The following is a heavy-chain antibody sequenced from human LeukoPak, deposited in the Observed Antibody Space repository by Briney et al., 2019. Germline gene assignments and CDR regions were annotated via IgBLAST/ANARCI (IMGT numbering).Heavy chain of an antibody. CDR1: GFTFSSYW. CDR2: INSDGSST. CDR3: ARGAVAGPIDY. D-gene: IGHD6-19*01. Sequence: GGSLRLSCAASGFTFSSYWMHWVRQAPGKGPVWVSRINSDGSSTSYADSVKGRFTISRDNAKNTLYVQMNSLRAEDTAVYYCARGAVAGPIDYWGQGTPVTVSS. V-gene: IGHV3-74*01. J-gene: IGHJ4*02.